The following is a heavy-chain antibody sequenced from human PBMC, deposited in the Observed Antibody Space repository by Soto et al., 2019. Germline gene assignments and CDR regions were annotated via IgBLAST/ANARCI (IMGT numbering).Heavy chain of an antibody. CDR1: GYAFTTYG. J-gene: IGHJ4*02. CDR3: ARGRYGDY. V-gene: IGHV1-18*01. CDR2: ISAHNGNT. Sequence: QVHLVQSGAEVKKPGASVKVSCQASGYAFTTYGITWVRQAPGQGLEWMGWISAHNGNTNYAQKLQARVTVTRDTSTSTAYMELRSLRSDDTAVYYCARGRYGDYGGQGALVTVSS. D-gene: IGHD1-1*01.